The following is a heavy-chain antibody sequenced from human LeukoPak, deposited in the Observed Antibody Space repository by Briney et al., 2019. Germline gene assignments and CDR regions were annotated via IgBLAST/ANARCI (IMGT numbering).Heavy chain of an antibody. Sequence: GGSLRLSCAASGFTFGSYSMNWVRQAPGKGLEWVSSISSSSSYIYYADSVKGRFTISRDNAKNSLYLQMNSLRAEDTAVYYCARGSAVAFDYWGQGTLVTVSS. V-gene: IGHV3-21*01. CDR3: ARGSAVAFDY. D-gene: IGHD4-23*01. J-gene: IGHJ4*02. CDR2: ISSSSSYI. CDR1: GFTFGSYS.